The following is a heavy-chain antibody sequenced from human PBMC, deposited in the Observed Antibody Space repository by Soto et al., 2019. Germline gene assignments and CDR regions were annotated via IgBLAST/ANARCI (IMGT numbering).Heavy chain of an antibody. D-gene: IGHD5-12*01. Sequence: QVRLVQSGAEVKKPGSSVKVSCKASGGTFSSYTISWVRQAPGQGLEWMGRIIPILGIANYAQKFQGRVTITADKSTSTAYMELSSLRSEDTAVYYCAILEDIVATIRFDPWGQGTLVTVSS. CDR1: GGTFSSYT. CDR2: IIPILGIA. V-gene: IGHV1-69*02. CDR3: AILEDIVATIRFDP. J-gene: IGHJ5*02.